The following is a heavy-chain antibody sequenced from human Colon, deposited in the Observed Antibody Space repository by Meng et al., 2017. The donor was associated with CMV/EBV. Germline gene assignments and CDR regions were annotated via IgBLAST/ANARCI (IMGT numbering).Heavy chain of an antibody. D-gene: IGHD1-26*01. CDR2: ISSSSSYI. J-gene: IGHJ6*02. Sequence: GESLKISCAASGFTFSSYSMNWVRQAPGKGLEWVSSISSSSSYIYYADSVKGRFTISRDNAKNSLYLQMNSLRAEDTAVYYCARERGGYGSYSYYYYGMDVWGQGTTVTAP. CDR3: ARERGGYGSYSYYYYGMDV. V-gene: IGHV3-21*01. CDR1: GFTFSSYS.